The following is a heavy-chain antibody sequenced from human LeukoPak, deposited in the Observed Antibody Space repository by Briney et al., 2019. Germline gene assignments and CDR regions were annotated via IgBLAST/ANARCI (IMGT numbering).Heavy chain of an antibody. V-gene: IGHV4-59*08. D-gene: IGHD4-17*01. J-gene: IGHJ2*01. CDR3: ARIKEDYGDYSDWYFDL. CDR2: IYNSGST. CDR1: GGSISSYY. Sequence: SETLSLTCSVSGGSISSYYWSWIRQSPENGLEWIGYIYNSGSTNYNPSLKSRVTISVDTSKNQFSLKLSSVTAADTAVYHCARIKEDYGDYSDWYFDLWGRGTLVTVSS.